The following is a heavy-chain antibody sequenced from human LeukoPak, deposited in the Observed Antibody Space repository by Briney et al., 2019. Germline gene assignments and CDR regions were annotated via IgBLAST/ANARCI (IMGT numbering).Heavy chain of an antibody. Sequence: KSSETLSLTCTVSGGSISYSYWSWIRQPPGKGLEWIGYIYYSGSTNYNPSLKSRVTISVDTSKNQFSLKLSSVTAADTAVYYCARGGQWESHFDYWGQGTLVTVSS. CDR3: ARGGQWESHFDY. J-gene: IGHJ4*02. CDR1: GGSISYSY. CDR2: IYYSGST. V-gene: IGHV4-59*01. D-gene: IGHD1-26*01.